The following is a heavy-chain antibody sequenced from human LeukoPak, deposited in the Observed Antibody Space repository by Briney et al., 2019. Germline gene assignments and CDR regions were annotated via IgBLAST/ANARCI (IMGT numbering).Heavy chain of an antibody. V-gene: IGHV3-7*01. CDR3: TRVNNRYSDF. CDR1: GFTFSNFW. D-gene: IGHD2-15*01. CDR2: IRQDGVEK. Sequence: PGGSLRLSCAASGFTFSNFWMTWVRQAPGKGLEWVAHIRQDGVEKYYVDSARGQFTISRDNAKNSMNLQMNGLRVEDTAVYYCTRVNNRYSDFWSQGSLVIVSS. J-gene: IGHJ4*02.